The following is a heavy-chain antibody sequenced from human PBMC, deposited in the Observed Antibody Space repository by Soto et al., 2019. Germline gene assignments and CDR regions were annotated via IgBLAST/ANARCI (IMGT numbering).Heavy chain of an antibody. CDR3: ARGDPGAY. Sequence: SETLSLTCSIYGGSFSGYYWSWIRQPPGKGLEWIGEINHSGSTNYNPSLKSRVTISVDTSKNQFSLKLSSVTAADTAVYYCARGDPGAYWGQGTLVTVSS. J-gene: IGHJ4*02. CDR1: GGSFSGYY. CDR2: INHSGST. D-gene: IGHD3-10*01. V-gene: IGHV4-34*01.